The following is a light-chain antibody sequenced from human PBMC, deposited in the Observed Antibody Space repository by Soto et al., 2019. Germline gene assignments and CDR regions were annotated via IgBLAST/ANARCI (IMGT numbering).Light chain of an antibody. CDR2: DVN. CDR3: SSKTSTSTLL. V-gene: IGLV2-14*03. J-gene: IGLJ2*01. CDR1: SSDIINYNY. Sequence: QSVLTQPASVSGSPGQSITISCSGSSSDIINYNYVSWYQQHPGQAPKLMIYDVNNRPSGISNRFSGSKSGNTASLTISGLQAEDEADYYCSSKTSTSTLLFGGGTKLTVL.